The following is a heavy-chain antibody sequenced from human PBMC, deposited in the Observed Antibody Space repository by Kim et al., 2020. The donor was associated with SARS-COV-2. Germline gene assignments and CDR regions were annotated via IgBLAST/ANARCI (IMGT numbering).Heavy chain of an antibody. V-gene: IGHV7-4-1*02. Sequence: TYLRGFPGRFVFSLDTSASTAYLQINSLEAEDTAMYYCARADSSGYIFDYWGQGTLVTVSS. CDR3: ARADSSGYIFDY. D-gene: IGHD3-22*01. J-gene: IGHJ4*02.